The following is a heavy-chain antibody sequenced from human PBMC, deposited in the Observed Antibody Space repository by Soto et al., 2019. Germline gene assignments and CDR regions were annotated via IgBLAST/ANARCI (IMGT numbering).Heavy chain of an antibody. CDR1: GGSISSYY. D-gene: IGHD2-15*01. J-gene: IGHJ4*02. Sequence: SETLSLTCTVSGGSISSYYWSWIRQPPGKGLEWIGYIYYSGSTNYNPSLKSRVTISVDTSKNQFSLKLSSVTAADTAVYYCARVGGYCSGGSCCSAYSFIGYWGQGTLFTVSS. CDR2: IYYSGST. CDR3: ARVGGYCSGGSCCSAYSFIGY. V-gene: IGHV4-59*01.